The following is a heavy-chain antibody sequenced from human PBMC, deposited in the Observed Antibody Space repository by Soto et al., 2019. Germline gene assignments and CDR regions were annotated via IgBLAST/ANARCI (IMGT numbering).Heavy chain of an antibody. Sequence: SETLSLTCTVSGGSISSYYWSWIRQPPGKGLEWIGYIYYSGSTNYNPSLKSRVTISVDTSKNQFSLKLSSVTAADTAVYYCARAXESYGFFRDYYYYGMDVWGQGTTVTVSS. V-gene: IGHV4-59*01. CDR2: IYYSGST. J-gene: IGHJ6*02. CDR1: GGSISSYY. D-gene: IGHD5-18*01. CDR3: ARAXESYGFFRDYYYYGMDV.